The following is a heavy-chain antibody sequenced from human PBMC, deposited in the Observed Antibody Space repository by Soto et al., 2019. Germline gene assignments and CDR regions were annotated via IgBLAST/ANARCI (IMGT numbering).Heavy chain of an antibody. D-gene: IGHD3-9*01. Sequence: PSETLSLTCTVSGGSISSSSYYWGWIRQPPGKGLEWIGSIYYSGSTYYNPSLKSRVTISVDTSKNQFSLKLSSVTAADTAVYYCARPHYDILTGLDWFDPWGQGP. J-gene: IGHJ5*02. CDR1: GGSISSSSYY. V-gene: IGHV4-39*01. CDR3: ARPHYDILTGLDWFDP. CDR2: IYYSGST.